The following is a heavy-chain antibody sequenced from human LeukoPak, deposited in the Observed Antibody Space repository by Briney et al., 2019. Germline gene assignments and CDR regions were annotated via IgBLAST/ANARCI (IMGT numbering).Heavy chain of an antibody. D-gene: IGHD3-3*01. CDR2: IYYSGST. V-gene: IGHV4-59*08. CDR1: GGSISSYY. CDR3: ARQQISFFGVVQNWFDP. J-gene: IGHJ5*02. Sequence: PSETLSLTCTVSGGSISSYYWSWIRQPPGKGLEWIGYIYYSGSTNYNPSLKSRITISIDTSKNQFFLTLRSVTAADTAVYYCARQQISFFGVVQNWFDPWGQGTLVTVSS.